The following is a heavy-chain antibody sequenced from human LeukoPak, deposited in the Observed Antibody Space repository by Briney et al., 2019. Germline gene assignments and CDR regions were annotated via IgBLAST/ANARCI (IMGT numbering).Heavy chain of an antibody. Sequence: PGRSLRLSCAASGFTFSSYGMHWVRQAPGKGLEWVAVISYDGSNKYYADSVKGRLTISRDNSKNTLYLQMNSLRAEDTAVYYCAKDRVTPAYYYGSGSYVYFDYWGQGTLVTVSS. CDR2: ISYDGSNK. D-gene: IGHD3-10*01. CDR3: AKDRVTPAYYYGSGSYVYFDY. V-gene: IGHV3-30*18. J-gene: IGHJ4*02. CDR1: GFTFSSYG.